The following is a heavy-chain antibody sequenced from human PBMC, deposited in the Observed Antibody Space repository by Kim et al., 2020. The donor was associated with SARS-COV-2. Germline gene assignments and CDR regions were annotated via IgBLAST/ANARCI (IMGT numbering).Heavy chain of an antibody. V-gene: IGHV1-18*01. D-gene: IGHD1-26*01. J-gene: IGHJ4*02. Sequence: ASVKVSCKASGYTFTDYGFSWVRQAPGQGLEWMGWIDSDNGNTNYAQNLQGRVTMTADTSTSTAYMVFMSLRSDDTAMYYCVRGHYGKIVGEYWGQGTLVTVSS. CDR3: VRGHYGKIVGEY. CDR1: GYTFTDYG. CDR2: IDSDNGNT.